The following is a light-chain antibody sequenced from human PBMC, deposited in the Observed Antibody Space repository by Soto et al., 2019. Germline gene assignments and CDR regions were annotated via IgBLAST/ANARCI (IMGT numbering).Light chain of an antibody. J-gene: IGKJ4*01. V-gene: IGKV3-20*01. CDR2: GAS. CDR1: QSISSNY. CDR3: QQYGSSPPLT. Sequence: EIVLTQSPGTLSLSPGERVTLSCRASQSISSNYLAWYQQKPGQAPRLVIYGASSRATGIPDRFSGSGSGTDFTLTISRLEPEDFAVYYCQQYGSSPPLTFGGGTKVEIK.